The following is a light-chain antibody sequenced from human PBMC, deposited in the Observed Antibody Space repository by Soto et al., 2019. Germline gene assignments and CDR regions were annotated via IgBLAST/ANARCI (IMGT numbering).Light chain of an antibody. CDR3: GTWDGSLSV. CDR2: DNN. CDR1: SSNIGNNY. Sequence: QSVLTQPPSVSAAPGQKVTISCSGSSSNIGNNYVSWYQQLPGTAPKLLIYDNNKRPSGIPDRFSGSKSGTSATLGITGLQTGDEADYYCGTWDGSLSVFGGGTKLTVL. V-gene: IGLV1-51*01. J-gene: IGLJ2*01.